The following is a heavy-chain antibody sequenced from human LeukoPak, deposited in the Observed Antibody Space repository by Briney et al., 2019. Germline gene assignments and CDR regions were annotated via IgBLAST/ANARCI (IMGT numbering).Heavy chain of an antibody. Sequence: GRSLTLSCAASGFTFSSYAMRWVRQAPGKGLEWVAVISYDGRNNYYADSVKGRFTISRDNVGSTLYLQMNSLRAEDTALYHCVRDDERPFDYWGQGTLVTVS. J-gene: IGHJ4*02. CDR1: GFTFSSYA. V-gene: IGHV3-30*04. CDR2: ISYDGRNN. CDR3: VRDDERPFDY.